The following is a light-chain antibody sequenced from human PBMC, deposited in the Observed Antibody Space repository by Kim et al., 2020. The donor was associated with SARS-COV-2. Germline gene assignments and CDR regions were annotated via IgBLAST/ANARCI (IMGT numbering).Light chain of an antibody. CDR3: SSRDSSGDNVML. CDR1: SLRNYY. Sequence: RTVRIASQGDSLRNYYARWCQKRPGRDARLLIYGNNSRPSGFSGRFSGSTSGNTASLTITAPQAEDEADSFCSSRDSSGDNVMLFGGGTQLTVL. CDR2: GNN. V-gene: IGLV3-19*01. J-gene: IGLJ3*02.